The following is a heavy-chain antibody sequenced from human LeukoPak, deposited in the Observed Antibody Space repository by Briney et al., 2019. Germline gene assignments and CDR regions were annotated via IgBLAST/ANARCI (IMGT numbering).Heavy chain of an antibody. J-gene: IGHJ6*02. CDR1: GFTFTSSA. CDR2: IVVGSGNT. Sequence: SVKVSCKASGFTFTSSAMQWVQQARGQRLEWIGWIVVGSGNTNYAQKFQERVTITRDMSTSTAYMELSSLRSEDTAVYYCAVGAGWHSSGWTGVYYYGMDVWGQGTTVTVSS. V-gene: IGHV1-58*02. CDR3: AVGAGWHSSGWTGVYYYGMDV. D-gene: IGHD6-19*01.